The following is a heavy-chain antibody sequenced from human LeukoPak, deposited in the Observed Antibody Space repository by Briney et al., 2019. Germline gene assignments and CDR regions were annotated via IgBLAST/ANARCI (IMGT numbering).Heavy chain of an antibody. J-gene: IGHJ6*02. Sequence: LVESGGGLVKPGGSLRLSCAASGFTFSDYYMSWIRQAPGKGLEWVSYISSSGSTIYYADSVKGRFTISRDNAKNSLYLQMNSLRAEDTAVYYCASDVYNWNYYYYYGMDVWGQGTTVTVSS. V-gene: IGHV3-11*01. CDR3: ASDVYNWNYYYYYGMDV. CDR1: GFTFSDYY. CDR2: ISSSGSTI. D-gene: IGHD1-20*01.